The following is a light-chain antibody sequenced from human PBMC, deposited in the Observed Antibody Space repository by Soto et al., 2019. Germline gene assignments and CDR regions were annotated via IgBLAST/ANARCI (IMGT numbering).Light chain of an antibody. CDR2: DVS. CDR1: SSDVSGYNY. CDR3: SSYTSTNSWV. J-gene: IGLJ3*02. Sequence: QSALTQSASVSGSPGQSITISCTGTSSDVSGYNYVSWYQQHPGKAPKLIIYDVSNRPSGVSTRFSGSKSGNTASLTISGLQAEDEADYSCSSYTSTNSWVFGGGTQLTVL. V-gene: IGLV2-14*01.